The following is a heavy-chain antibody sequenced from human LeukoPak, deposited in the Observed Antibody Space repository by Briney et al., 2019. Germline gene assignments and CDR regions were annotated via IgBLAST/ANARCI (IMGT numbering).Heavy chain of an antibody. CDR2: IYSGGST. CDR1: GFTVSSNY. Sequence: GGSLSLSCAASGFTVSSNYMSWVRQAPGKGLEWVSVIYSGGSTYHADSVKGRFTISRDNSKNTLYLQMNSLRAEDTAVYYCASNTVTRYYYYMDVWGKGTTVTVSS. CDR3: ASNTVTRYYYYMDV. D-gene: IGHD4-17*01. V-gene: IGHV3-53*01. J-gene: IGHJ6*03.